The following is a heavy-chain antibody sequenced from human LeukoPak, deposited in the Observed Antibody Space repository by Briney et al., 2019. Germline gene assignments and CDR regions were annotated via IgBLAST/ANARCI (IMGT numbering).Heavy chain of an antibody. Sequence: GGSLRLSCAASGFTFSSYSMNWVRQAPGKGLEWVSSISSSSSYIYYADSVKGRFIISRDSSKNTLYLQMNSLRAEDTAVYYCAQGYSSGWFPYWGQGTLVTVSS. J-gene: IGHJ4*02. D-gene: IGHD6-19*01. CDR2: ISSSSSYI. CDR1: GFTFSSYS. V-gene: IGHV3-21*04. CDR3: AQGYSSGWFPY.